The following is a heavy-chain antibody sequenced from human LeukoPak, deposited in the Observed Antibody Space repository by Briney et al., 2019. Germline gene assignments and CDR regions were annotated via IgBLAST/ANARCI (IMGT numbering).Heavy chain of an antibody. CDR1: GGSISSYY. J-gene: IGHJ6*03. CDR2: IYTSGST. Sequence: PSETLSLTCTVSGGSISSYYWSWIRQPPGKGLEWIGYIYTSGSTNYNPSLKSRVTISVDTSKNQFSLKLSSVTAADTAVYYCARLYWLHSYYYMDVWGKGTTVTVSS. D-gene: IGHD5-24*01. V-gene: IGHV4-4*09. CDR3: ARLYWLHSYYYMDV.